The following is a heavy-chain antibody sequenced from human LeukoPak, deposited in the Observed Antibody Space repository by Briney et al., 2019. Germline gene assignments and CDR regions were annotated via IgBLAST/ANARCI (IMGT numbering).Heavy chain of an antibody. D-gene: IGHD6-25*01. CDR1: GGSIRSSDDY. V-gene: IGHV4-39*07. Sequence: SETLSLTCSVSGGSIRSSDDYWGFVRQTPGKGLEWMGSIYYTGSSHYNPSLKSRATISVDTSKNQFSLKLSSVTAADTAVYCCARGRGFIGIAAYYFGYWGQGTLVTVSS. J-gene: IGHJ4*02. CDR2: IYYTGSS. CDR3: ARGRGFIGIAAYYFGY.